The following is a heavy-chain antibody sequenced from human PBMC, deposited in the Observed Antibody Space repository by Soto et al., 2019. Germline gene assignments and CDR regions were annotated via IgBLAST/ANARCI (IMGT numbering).Heavy chain of an antibody. D-gene: IGHD4-4*01. J-gene: IGHJ4*02. V-gene: IGHV4-34*01. CDR2: INHSGST. Sequence: QVQLQQWGAGLLKPSETLSLTCAVYGGSFSGYYWSWIRQPPGKGLEWIGEINHSGSTNYNPSLKRRVTISVDTSKNQFDRKLSSVTAEDKAVYYCARGDSKPYYYFDYWGPGTLVTVSS. CDR1: GGSFSGYY. CDR3: ARGDSKPYYYFDY.